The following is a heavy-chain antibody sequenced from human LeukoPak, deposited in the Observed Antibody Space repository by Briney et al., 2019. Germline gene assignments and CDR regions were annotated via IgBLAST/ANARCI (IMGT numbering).Heavy chain of an antibody. D-gene: IGHD3-10*02. CDR3: ARLFQGLYAFDI. CDR1: GYTFTGYY. Sequence: ASVKVSCKTSGYTFTGYYMHWVRQAPGQGLEWMGWIIPNSGGTNYAQKFQGRVTMTRDTSISTAYMELSRLRSDDTAVYYCARLFQGLYAFDIWGQGTMVTVSS. J-gene: IGHJ3*02. CDR2: IIPNSGGT. V-gene: IGHV1-2*02.